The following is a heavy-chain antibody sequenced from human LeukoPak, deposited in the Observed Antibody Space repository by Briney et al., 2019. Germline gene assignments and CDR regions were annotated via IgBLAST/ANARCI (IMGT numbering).Heavy chain of an antibody. CDR2: INHSGST. Sequence: SETLSLTCAVYGGSFSGYYWSWIRQPPGKGLEWIGEINHSGSTNYNPSLKSRVTISVDTSKNQFSLKLSSVTAADTAVYYCARGTKYSYGFYYYYYMDVWGKGTTVTVSS. CDR1: GGSFSGYY. J-gene: IGHJ6*03. D-gene: IGHD5-18*01. V-gene: IGHV4-34*01. CDR3: ARGTKYSYGFYYYYYMDV.